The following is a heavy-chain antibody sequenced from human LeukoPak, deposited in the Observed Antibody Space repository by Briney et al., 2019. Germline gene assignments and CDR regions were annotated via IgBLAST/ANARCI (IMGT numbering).Heavy chain of an antibody. V-gene: IGHV4-59*01. CDR2: IYYSGST. CDR3: ARARGRGYSYAWDY. Sequence: SETLSLTCTVSGDSISSYYWSWIRQPPGKGLEWIGYIYYSGSTNYNPSLKSRVTISVDTSKNQFSLKLSSVTAADTAVYYCARARGRGYSYAWDYWGQGTLVTVSS. CDR1: GDSISSYY. D-gene: IGHD5-18*01. J-gene: IGHJ4*02.